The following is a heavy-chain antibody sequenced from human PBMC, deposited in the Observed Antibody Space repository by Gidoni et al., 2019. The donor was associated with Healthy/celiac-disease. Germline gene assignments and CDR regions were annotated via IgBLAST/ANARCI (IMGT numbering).Heavy chain of an antibody. Sequence: EVQMVESGGGVVQPGGSLRRSCAASGFTLRSLSMNWSRQAPGTGLVWGSYISSSNSTIYYADSVKGLFTISKDNANNSLYLQMNSLRDEDTAVYYGARVARLHYFDYWGQGTLVTVSS. J-gene: IGHJ4*02. CDR2: ISSSNSTI. CDR3: ARVARLHYFDY. V-gene: IGHV3-48*02. CDR1: GFTLRSLS. D-gene: IGHD6-25*01.